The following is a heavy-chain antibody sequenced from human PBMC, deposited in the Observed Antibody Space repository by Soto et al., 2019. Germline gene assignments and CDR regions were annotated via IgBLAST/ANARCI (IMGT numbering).Heavy chain of an antibody. CDR2: ISSYGSDT. CDR3: ASNYAYAEGYYWYGIDV. J-gene: IGHJ6*02. V-gene: IGHV3-74*01. Sequence: GGSLRLSWAASGFTFSRYWMHWVRQAPGKGLVWVSRISSYGSDTHYADSVKGRFTISRDNAKNTLYLQVNSLRADDTAVYYCASNYAYAEGYYWYGIDVWGQGTTVTVSS. CDR1: GFTFSRYW. D-gene: IGHD3-16*01.